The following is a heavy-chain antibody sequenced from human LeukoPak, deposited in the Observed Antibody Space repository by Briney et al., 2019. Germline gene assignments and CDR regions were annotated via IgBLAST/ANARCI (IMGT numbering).Heavy chain of an antibody. J-gene: IGHJ4*02. Sequence: SEALSLTCTVSGGSISSYYWSWIRRPAGKGLEWIGRIYSTGSTNYNPSLKSRVTMSVDTSKNQFSLRLRSVTAADTAVYYCARQIASAGTAGFDFWGQGALVTVSS. CDR3: ARQIASAGTAGFDF. CDR2: IYSTGST. D-gene: IGHD6-13*01. CDR1: GGSISSYY. V-gene: IGHV4-4*07.